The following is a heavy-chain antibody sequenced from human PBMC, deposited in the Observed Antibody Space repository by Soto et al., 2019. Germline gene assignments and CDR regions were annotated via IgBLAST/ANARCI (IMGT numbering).Heavy chain of an antibody. J-gene: IGHJ4*02. Sequence: ASVKVSCKASGYTFTGYYMHWVRQAPGQGLEWMGWINPNSGGTNYAQKFQGRVTMTRDTSISTAYMELSRLRSDDTAVYYCAREAYYYDSSGYYPLDYWGQGTLVTVSS. CDR2: INPNSGGT. CDR1: GYTFTGYY. CDR3: AREAYYYDSSGYYPLDY. D-gene: IGHD3-22*01. V-gene: IGHV1-2*02.